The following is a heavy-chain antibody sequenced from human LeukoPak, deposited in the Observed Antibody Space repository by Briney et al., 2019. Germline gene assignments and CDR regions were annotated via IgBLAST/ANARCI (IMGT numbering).Heavy chain of an antibody. CDR3: ARVPDYGGNDAFDI. CDR2: INHSGST. Sequence: KPSETLSLTCAVYGGSFSGYYWSWTRQPPGKGLEWIGEINHSGSTNYNPSLKSRVTISVDTSKNQFSLKLSSVTAADTAVYYCARVPDYGGNDAFDIWGQGTMVTVSS. CDR1: GGSFSGYY. J-gene: IGHJ3*02. D-gene: IGHD4-23*01. V-gene: IGHV4-34*01.